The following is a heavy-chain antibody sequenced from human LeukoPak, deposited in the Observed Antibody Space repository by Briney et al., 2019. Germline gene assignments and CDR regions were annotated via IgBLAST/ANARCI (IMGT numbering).Heavy chain of an antibody. J-gene: IGHJ4*02. V-gene: IGHV3-21*01. CDR1: GFTFSAYS. CDR3: ARALYDSSGYYFDY. D-gene: IGHD3-22*01. CDR2: ISGSSIYI. Sequence: GGSLRLSCATSGFTFSAYSMNWVRQAPGRGLEWVSSISGSSIYINYADSVKGRFTISSDNAKNSLYLQMNSLRAEDTAVYYCARALYDSSGYYFDYWGQGTLVTVSS.